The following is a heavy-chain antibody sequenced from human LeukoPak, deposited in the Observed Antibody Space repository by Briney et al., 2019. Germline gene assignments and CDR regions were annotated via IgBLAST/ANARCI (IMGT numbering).Heavy chain of an antibody. CDR1: GRSISSYY. CDR3: ARADYDSRIDI. D-gene: IGHD3-22*01. V-gene: IGHV4-59*01. J-gene: IGHJ3*02. CDR2: IYYSGST. Sequence: PSETLSLTCTVSGRSISSYYWSWIRQPPGKGLEWIGYIYYSGSTNYNPSLKSRVTISVDTSKNQFSLKLSSVTAADTAVYYCARADYDSRIDIWGQGTMVTVSS.